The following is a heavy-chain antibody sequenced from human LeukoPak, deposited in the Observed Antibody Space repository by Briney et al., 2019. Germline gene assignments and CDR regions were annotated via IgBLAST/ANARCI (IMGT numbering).Heavy chain of an antibody. Sequence: GTSVKVSCKASGYTFSGYYMHWVRQAPGQGLEWMGWINPNSGGTNYAQKFQGRVTMTRDTSISTVYMELSRLRSDDTAVYYCARVGQWLVENDWFDPWGQGTLVTVSS. CDR3: ARVGQWLVENDWFDP. CDR2: INPNSGGT. D-gene: IGHD6-19*01. V-gene: IGHV1-2*02. J-gene: IGHJ5*02. CDR1: GYTFSGYY.